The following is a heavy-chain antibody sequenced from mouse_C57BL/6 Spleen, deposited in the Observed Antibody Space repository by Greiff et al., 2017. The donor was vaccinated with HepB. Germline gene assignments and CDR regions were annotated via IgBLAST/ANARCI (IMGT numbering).Heavy chain of an antibody. J-gene: IGHJ3*01. D-gene: IGHD2-4*01. CDR3: ARREITDWFAY. V-gene: IGHV1-81*01. CDR2: IYPRSGNT. CDR1: GYTFTSYG. Sequence: QVQLKQSGAELARPGASVKLSCKASGYTFTSYGISWVKQRTGQGLEWIGEIYPRSGNTYYNEKFKGKATLTADKSSSTAYMELRSLTSEDSAVYFCARREITDWFAYWGQGTLVTVSA.